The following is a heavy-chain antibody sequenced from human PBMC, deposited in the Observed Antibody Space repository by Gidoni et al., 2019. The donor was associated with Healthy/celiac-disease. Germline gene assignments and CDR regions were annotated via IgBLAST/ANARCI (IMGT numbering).Heavy chain of an antibody. J-gene: IGHJ4*02. V-gene: IGHV3-33*01. CDR3: ARDLAVEAFDY. Sequence: GMHWVRQAPGKGLEWVAVIWYDGSNKYYADSVKGRFTISRDNSKNTLYLQMNSLRAEDTAVYYCARDLAVEAFDYWGQGTLVTVSS. CDR1: G. D-gene: IGHD6-19*01. CDR2: IWYDGSNK.